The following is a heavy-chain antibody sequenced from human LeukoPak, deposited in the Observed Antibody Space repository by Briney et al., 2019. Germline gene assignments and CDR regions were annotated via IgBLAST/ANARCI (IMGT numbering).Heavy chain of an antibody. Sequence: PSETLSLTCTVSGGSISSYYWSWIRQPPGKGLEWIGYIYYSGSTNYNPSLKSRVTISVDTSKNQFSLKLSSVTAADTAVYYCARLHGDYASRTPPFDMWGQGTLVTVSS. CDR1: GGSISSYY. D-gene: IGHD3-10*01. J-gene: IGHJ4*02. CDR2: IYYSGST. V-gene: IGHV4-59*01. CDR3: ARLHGDYASRTPPFDM.